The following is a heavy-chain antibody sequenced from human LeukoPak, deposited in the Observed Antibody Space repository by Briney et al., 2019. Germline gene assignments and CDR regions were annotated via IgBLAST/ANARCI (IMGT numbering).Heavy chain of an antibody. D-gene: IGHD6-19*01. Sequence: GGSLRLSCAASGFTFDDYGMSWVRQAPGKGLEWVAGINWNGRSTAYADSVKGRFTISRDNAKNSLYLQMNSLGAEDTALYYCARDQQVYSSGWLPGYWGQGTLVTVSS. CDR1: GFTFDDYG. CDR2: INWNGRST. J-gene: IGHJ4*02. CDR3: ARDQQVYSSGWLPGY. V-gene: IGHV3-20*04.